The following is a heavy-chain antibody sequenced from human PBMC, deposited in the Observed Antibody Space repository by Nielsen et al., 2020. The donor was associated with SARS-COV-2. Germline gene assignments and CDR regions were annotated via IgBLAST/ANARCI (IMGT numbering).Heavy chain of an antibody. D-gene: IGHD6-19*01. V-gene: IGHV3-9*01. CDR1: GFTFDDYA. Sequence: SLKISCAASGFTFDDYAMHWVRQAPGKGLEWVSGISWNSGSIGYADSVKGRFTISRDNAKNSLYLQMNSLRAEDTALYYCAKAVSSSGWYYFDYWGQGTLVTVSS. CDR3: AKAVSSSGWYYFDY. J-gene: IGHJ4*02. CDR2: ISWNSGSI.